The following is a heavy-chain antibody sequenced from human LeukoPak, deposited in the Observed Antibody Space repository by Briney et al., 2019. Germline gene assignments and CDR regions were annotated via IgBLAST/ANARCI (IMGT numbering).Heavy chain of an antibody. V-gene: IGHV4-38-2*02. D-gene: IGHD3-16*01. CDR2: IYHRGRA. CDR1: GFSISRGYY. J-gene: IGHJ6*03. Sequence: SETLSLTCTVSGFSISRGYYWGWIRQPPGKGLEWIASIYHRGRAYYNPSLKSRVTISVDTSKNQFSLKLSSVTAADTAVYYCAREFEAHYYYYMDVWGKGTTVTVSS. CDR3: AREFEAHYYYYMDV.